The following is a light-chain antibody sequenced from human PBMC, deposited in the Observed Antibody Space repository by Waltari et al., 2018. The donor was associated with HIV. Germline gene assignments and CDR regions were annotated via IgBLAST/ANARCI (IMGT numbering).Light chain of an antibody. CDR2: EGN. Sequence: QSALTQPASVSGSPGQSITTPCTGSSSDFGTYNLVSWYTHHPGKAPKLMIYEGNKRPSGVSNRFSGSKSGNTASLTISGLQAEDEADYYCSSYTSFSTVLFGGGTKLTVL. CDR1: SSDFGTYNL. V-gene: IGLV2-23*03. CDR3: SSYTSFSTVL. J-gene: IGLJ2*01.